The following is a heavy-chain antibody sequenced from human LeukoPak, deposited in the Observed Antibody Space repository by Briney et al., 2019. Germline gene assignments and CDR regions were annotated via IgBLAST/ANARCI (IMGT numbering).Heavy chain of an antibody. Sequence: PSETLSLTCTVSGGSVNSYYWSWIRQPPGKGLEWIGYSIYNGNTDYNPSLKSRVTISVDTSKNQFSLKLRSVTAADTAVYYCARGQGIIRGVIQRYYYYYMDVWGKGTTVTISS. V-gene: IGHV4-59*02. J-gene: IGHJ6*03. D-gene: IGHD3-10*01. CDR1: GGSVNSYY. CDR2: SIYNGNT. CDR3: ARGQGIIRGVIQRYYYYYMDV.